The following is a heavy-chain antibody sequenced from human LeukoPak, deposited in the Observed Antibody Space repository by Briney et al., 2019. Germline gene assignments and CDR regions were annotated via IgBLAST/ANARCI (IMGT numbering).Heavy chain of an antibody. CDR3: AKDSGYSHDY. J-gene: IGHJ4*02. CDR2: IRYDGSIQ. D-gene: IGHD5-18*01. V-gene: IGHV3-30*02. Sequence: GGSLRLSCAASGFTFSSYGMHWVRQAPGKGLEWVAFIRYDGSIQYYADSVKGRFTISRDNSKNTLYLQMNSLRAEDTAVYYCAKDSGYSHDYWGQGTLVTVSS. CDR1: GFTFSSYG.